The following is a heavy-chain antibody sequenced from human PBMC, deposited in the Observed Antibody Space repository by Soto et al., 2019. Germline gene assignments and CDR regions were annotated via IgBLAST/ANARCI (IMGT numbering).Heavy chain of an antibody. Sequence: GGSLRLSCAASGFTFSSYGMHWVRQAPGKGLEWVAVISYDGSNKHYADSVKGRFTISRDNSKNTLYLQMNSLRAEDTAVYYCAKDGLVGATTDYYYGMDVWGQGTTVTVSS. J-gene: IGHJ6*02. CDR3: AKDGLVGATTDYYYGMDV. D-gene: IGHD1-26*01. V-gene: IGHV3-30*18. CDR1: GFTFSSYG. CDR2: ISYDGSNK.